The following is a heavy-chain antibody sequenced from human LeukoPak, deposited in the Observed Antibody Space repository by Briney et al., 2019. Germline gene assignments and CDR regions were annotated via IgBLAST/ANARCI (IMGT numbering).Heavy chain of an antibody. CDR2: IYYSGST. D-gene: IGHD6-19*01. J-gene: IGHJ4*02. CDR1: GGSISSYY. Sequence: SETLSLTCTASGGSISSYYWSWIRQPPGKGLEWIGYIYYSGSTNYNPSLKSRVTISVDTSKNQFSLKLSSVTAADTAVYYCARGSWRSGWYGYYFDYWGQGTLVTVSS. V-gene: IGHV4-59*12. CDR3: ARGSWRSGWYGYYFDY.